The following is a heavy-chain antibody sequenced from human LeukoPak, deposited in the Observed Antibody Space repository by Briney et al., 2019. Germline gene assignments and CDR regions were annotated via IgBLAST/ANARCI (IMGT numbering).Heavy chain of an antibody. J-gene: IGHJ5*02. CDR3: ARDGKITIFEVAPWGGFDP. CDR1: GGSISSGSYY. Sequence: PSETLSLTCTVSGGSISSGSYYWSWIRQPAGKGLEWIGRIYTSGSTNYNPSLKSRVTISVDTSKNQFSLKLSSVTAADTAVYYCARDGKITIFEVAPWGGFDPWGQGTLVTVSS. D-gene: IGHD3-3*01. V-gene: IGHV4-61*02. CDR2: IYTSGST.